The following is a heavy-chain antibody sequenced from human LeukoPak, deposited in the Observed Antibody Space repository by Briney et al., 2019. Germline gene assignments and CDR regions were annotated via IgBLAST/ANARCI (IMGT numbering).Heavy chain of an antibody. V-gene: IGHV3-74*01. Sequence: GGSLRLSCAASGFTFSKYWMLWVRQAPGKGLESVSRINTDGTVTTYADSVRGRFTVSRDNADNTMFLQMNSVRDEDRAVYYCATKQWLAPPPDSWGEGTPVTVSS. CDR1: GFTFSKYW. CDR2: INTDGTVT. J-gene: IGHJ4*02. D-gene: IGHD6-19*01. CDR3: ATKQWLAPPPDS.